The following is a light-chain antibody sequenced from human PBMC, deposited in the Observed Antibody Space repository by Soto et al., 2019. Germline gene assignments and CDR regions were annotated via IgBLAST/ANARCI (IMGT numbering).Light chain of an antibody. V-gene: IGKV3-11*01. Sequence: EIVLTQSPATLSLSPGDRATLSCRASHSVGGLLGWYQQKPGQAPRLLIYFASNRATGIPDRFGGSGSGTDFTLTIDSLEPEDFSRFYCQLRSSWPWTFGQGTRVEIK. CDR1: HSVGGL. CDR2: FAS. J-gene: IGKJ1*01. CDR3: QLRSSWPWT.